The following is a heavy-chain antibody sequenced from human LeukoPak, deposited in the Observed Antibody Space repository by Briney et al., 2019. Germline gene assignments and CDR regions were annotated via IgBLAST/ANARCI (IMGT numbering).Heavy chain of an antibody. CDR3: ARGRAIAAFDY. CDR1: GFTFSSYS. V-gene: IGHV3-48*04. CDR2: ISSSSSTI. J-gene: IGHJ4*02. Sequence: GGSLRLSCAASGFTFSSYSMNWVRQAPGKGLEWVSYISSSSSTIYYADSVKGRFTIFRDNAKNSLYLQMNSLRAEDTAVYYCARGRAIAAFDYWGQGTLVTVSS. D-gene: IGHD6-13*01.